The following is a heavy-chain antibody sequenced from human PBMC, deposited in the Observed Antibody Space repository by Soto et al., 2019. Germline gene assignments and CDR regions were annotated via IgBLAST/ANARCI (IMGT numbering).Heavy chain of an antibody. CDR1: GGSISSGGYD. J-gene: IGHJ4*02. D-gene: IGHD3-3*01. CDR3: ARVPYYDFWSGPDY. V-gene: IGHV4-31*03. CDR2: IYYSGST. Sequence: PSETLSLTCTVSGGSISSGGYDWSWIRQHPGKGLEWIGYIYYSGSTYYNPSLKSRVTISVDTSKNQFSLKLSSVTAADTAVYYCARVPYYDFWSGPDYWGQGTLVTVSS.